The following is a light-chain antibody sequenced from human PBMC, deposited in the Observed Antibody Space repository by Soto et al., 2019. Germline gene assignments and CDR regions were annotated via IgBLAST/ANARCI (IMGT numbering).Light chain of an antibody. V-gene: IGLV2-23*01. J-gene: IGLJ1*01. CDR1: SSDVGSYDL. Sequence: QSVLTQPASVSGSPGQSITISCTGTSSDVGSYDLVSWYQQHPGKAPKLMIYEANKRPSGVSSRFSGSKSGNTASLTISGLQADDEASYYCCSYAGGGNYVFGTGTKVTVL. CDR2: EAN. CDR3: CSYAGGGNYV.